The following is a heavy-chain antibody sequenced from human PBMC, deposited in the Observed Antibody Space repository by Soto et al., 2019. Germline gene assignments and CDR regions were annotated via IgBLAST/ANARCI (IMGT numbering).Heavy chain of an antibody. Sequence: GVLRLSCAASGFTFSSYAMSWVRQAPGKGLEWVSAISGSGGSTYYADSVKGRFTISRDNSKNTLYLQMNSLRAEDTAVYYCAKEINYYGSGSYPNWFDPWGQGTLVTVSS. CDR1: GFTFSSYA. V-gene: IGHV3-23*01. J-gene: IGHJ5*02. D-gene: IGHD3-10*01. CDR3: AKEINYYGSGSYPNWFDP. CDR2: ISGSGGST.